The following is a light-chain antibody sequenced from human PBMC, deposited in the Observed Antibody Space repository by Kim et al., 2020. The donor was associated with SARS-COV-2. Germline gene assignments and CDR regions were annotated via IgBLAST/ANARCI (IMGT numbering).Light chain of an antibody. V-gene: IGKV1-39*01. Sequence: ASVGDRVKITLRKSQRISTYLTWYQEKPGKAPKLLIYAAASLHSGVPSRFSGSGSGTAFTLTISSLQPEDFATYYCQQTYSTSITFGQGTRLEIK. CDR2: AAA. J-gene: IGKJ5*01. CDR3: QQTYSTSIT. CDR1: QRISTY.